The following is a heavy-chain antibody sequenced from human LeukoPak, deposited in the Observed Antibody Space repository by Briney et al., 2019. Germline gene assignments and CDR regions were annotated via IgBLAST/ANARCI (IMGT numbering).Heavy chain of an antibody. D-gene: IGHD2-15*01. CDR3: ASTFVGYCSGGSCYHITTSWYYFDY. V-gene: IGHV1-69*05. Sequence: ASVKVSCKASGGTFSSYAISWVRQAPGQGLEWMGGIIPIFGTANYAQKFQGRVTITTDESTGTAYMELSSLRSEDTAVYYCASTFVGYCSGGSCYHITTSWYYFDYWGQGTLVTVSS. CDR1: GGTFSSYA. J-gene: IGHJ4*02. CDR2: IIPIFGTA.